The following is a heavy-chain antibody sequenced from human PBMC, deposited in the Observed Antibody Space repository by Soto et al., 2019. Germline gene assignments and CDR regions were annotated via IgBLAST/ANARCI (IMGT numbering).Heavy chain of an antibody. CDR1: GGTFRDYY. CDR2: INHSGST. D-gene: IGHD4-4*01. J-gene: IGHJ4*02. CDR3: ERVGLQSPGPPDD. V-gene: IGHV4-34*01. Sequence: TKPLTYAVYGGTFRDYYWSWISKPPGKGLEWIGEINHSGSTNYNPSLKSRVTISVDTSKNQFSLKVSSVTAAYTAVYYCERVGLQSPGPPDDWSQRTLVTVSS.